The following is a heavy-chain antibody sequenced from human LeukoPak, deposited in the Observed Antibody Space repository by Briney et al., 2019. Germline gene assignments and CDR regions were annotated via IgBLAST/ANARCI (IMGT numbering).Heavy chain of an antibody. CDR2: INPNSGGT. V-gene: IGHV1-2*02. CDR1: GYTFTGYY. D-gene: IGHD6-13*01. CDR3: ASGGLIAAAGTGWFDT. J-gene: IGHJ5*02. Sequence: GASVKVSCKASGYTFTGYYMHWVRQAPGQGLEWMGWINPNSGGTNYAQKFQGRVTMTRDTSISTAYMELSRLRSDDTAGYYCASGGLIAAAGTGWFDTWGQGTLVTVSS.